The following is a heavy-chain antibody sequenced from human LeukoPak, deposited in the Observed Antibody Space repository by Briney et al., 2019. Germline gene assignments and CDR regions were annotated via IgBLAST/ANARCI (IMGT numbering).Heavy chain of an antibody. Sequence: GGSLRLSCAASGFTFSSYPMHWVRQAPGKGLEWVAVISYDGSNKDYADSVKGRFTISRDNAKNSLYLQMNSLRAEDTALYCCAKAWGGSSQWYFDFWGRGTLVTVSS. CDR1: GFTFSSYP. CDR2: ISYDGSNK. J-gene: IGHJ2*01. CDR3: AKAWGGSSQWYFDF. V-gene: IGHV3-30*04. D-gene: IGHD1-26*01.